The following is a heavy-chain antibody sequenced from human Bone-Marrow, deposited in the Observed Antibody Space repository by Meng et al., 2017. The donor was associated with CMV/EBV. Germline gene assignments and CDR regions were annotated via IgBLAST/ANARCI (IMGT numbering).Heavy chain of an antibody. J-gene: IGHJ3*02. CDR2: IRSKAYGGTT. D-gene: IGHD3-22*01. Sequence: GESLKISCTASGFTFGDYIMSWVRQAPGKGLEWVGFIRSKAYGGTTEYAASVKGRFTISRDDSKGIAYLQMNSLKTEDTAVYYCRAVNDIDAFEIWGQGTMVTVSS. V-gene: IGHV3-49*04. CDR3: RAVNDIDAFEI. CDR1: GFTFGDYI.